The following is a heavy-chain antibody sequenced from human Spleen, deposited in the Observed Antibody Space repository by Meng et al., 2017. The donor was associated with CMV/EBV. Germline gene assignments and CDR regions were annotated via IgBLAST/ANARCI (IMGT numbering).Heavy chain of an antibody. CDR2: INNSGST. J-gene: IGHJ4*02. D-gene: IGHD1-20*01. CDR1: GGSFSGYY. CDR3: ARHLTGTPIGFDY. Sequence: SETLSLTCAVYGGSFSGYYLSWIRQSPGKGLEWIGEINNSGSTNYIPSLRSRVTISLDTSNKQVSLKLSSVTAADTAVYYCARHLTGTPIGFDYWGQGTLVTVSS. V-gene: IGHV4-34*01.